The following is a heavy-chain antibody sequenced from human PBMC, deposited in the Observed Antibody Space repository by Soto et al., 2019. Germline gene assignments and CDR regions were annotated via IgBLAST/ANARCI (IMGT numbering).Heavy chain of an antibody. CDR2: IYFSGST. CDR3: ARTITMVRGVIIGLGSFDY. CDR1: GGSISSYS. D-gene: IGHD3-10*01. V-gene: IGHV4-59*06. J-gene: IGHJ4*02. Sequence: SETLSLTCSVSGGSISSYSWSWIRQPPGKGLEWIGYIYFSGSTYYNPSLKSRVTISVDTSKNQFSLKLSSVTAADTAVYYCARTITMVRGVIIGLGSFDYWGQGTLVTVSS.